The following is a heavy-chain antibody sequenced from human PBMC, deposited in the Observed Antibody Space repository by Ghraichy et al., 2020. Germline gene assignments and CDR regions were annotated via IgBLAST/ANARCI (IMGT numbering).Heavy chain of an antibody. CDR1: EFTFDGYP. CDR2: LGADGRST. Sequence: LSLTCAVSEFTFDGYPMTWVRQAPGKGLEWVSTLGADGRSTFYADSVKGRFTISRDKSKRTMYLQMNSLRAEDTAVYYCARDSDVDYWGQGTTVTVSS. V-gene: IGHV3-23*01. J-gene: IGHJ6*02. CDR3: ARDSDVDY.